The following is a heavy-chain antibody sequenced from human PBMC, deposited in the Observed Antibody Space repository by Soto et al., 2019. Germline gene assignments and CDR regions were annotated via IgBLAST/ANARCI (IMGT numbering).Heavy chain of an antibody. D-gene: IGHD1-7*01. CDR2: INTDGSST. CDR1: GFTFTNSW. V-gene: IGHV3-74*01. CDR3: ATYNWNYGAT. J-gene: IGHJ5*02. Sequence: GGSLRLSCEASGFTFTNSWMHWVRQVPGKGLMWVSRINTDGSSTSYADSVKGRFTISRDNAKNTLFLQMNSLRAEDTAVYYCATYNWNYGATWGLGTLVTVSS.